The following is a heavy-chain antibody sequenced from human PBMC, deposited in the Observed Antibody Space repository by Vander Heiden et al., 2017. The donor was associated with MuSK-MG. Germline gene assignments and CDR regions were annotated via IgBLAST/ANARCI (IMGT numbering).Heavy chain of an antibody. CDR3: ASYYDSLQGGAFDI. D-gene: IGHD3-22*01. CDR1: GFTFSSYS. Sequence: EVQLVESGGGLVKPGGSLRLSCAASGFTFSSYSMNWGRQAPGKGLEWVSSISSSSSYIYYADAVKGRFTISRDNAKNSLYLQMNSLRAEDTAVYYCASYYDSLQGGAFDIWGQGPMVTLSS. V-gene: IGHV3-21*03. CDR2: ISSSSSYI. J-gene: IGHJ3*02.